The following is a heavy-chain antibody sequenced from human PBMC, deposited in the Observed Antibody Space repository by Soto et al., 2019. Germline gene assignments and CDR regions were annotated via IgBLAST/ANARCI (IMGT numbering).Heavy chain of an antibody. J-gene: IGHJ6*03. CDR3: ARVTIFGVPYYYMDV. D-gene: IGHD3-3*01. V-gene: IGHV1-18*01. Sequence: ASVKVSCKASGYTFTSYGISWVRQAPGQGLEWMGWISAYNGNTNYAQKLQGRVTMTTDTSTSTAYMELRSLRSDDTAGYYCARVTIFGVPYYYMDVWGKATTVTVSS. CDR1: GYTFTSYG. CDR2: ISAYNGNT.